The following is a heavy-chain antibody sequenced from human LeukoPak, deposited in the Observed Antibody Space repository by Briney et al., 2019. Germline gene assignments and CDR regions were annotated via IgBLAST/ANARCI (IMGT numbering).Heavy chain of an antibody. D-gene: IGHD3-3*01. V-gene: IGHV1-46*01. CDR2: INPSGGST. CDR1: GYTFTSYY. Sequence: ASVKVSCKASGYTFTSYYMHWVRQAPGQGLEWMGIINPSGGSTNYAQKFQGRVTITTDESTSTAYMELSSLRSEDTAVYYCARVNLSHTLDYDFWSGYAEDWGQGTLVTVSS. CDR3: ARVNLSHTLDYDFWSGYAED. J-gene: IGHJ4*02.